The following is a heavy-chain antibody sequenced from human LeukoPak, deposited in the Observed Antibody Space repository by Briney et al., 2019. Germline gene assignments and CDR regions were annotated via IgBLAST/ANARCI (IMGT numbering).Heavy chain of an antibody. V-gene: IGHV5-51*01. D-gene: IGHD3-3*01. CDR2: IYPGDSDT. Sequence: GESLKISCKGSGYSFTSYWIGWVRQKPGKGLEWMGIIYPGDSDTRYSPSFQGQVTISADKSISTAYLQWSSLKASDTAMYYCARQSEWSDYYYYGMDVWGQGTTVTVSS. CDR3: ARQSEWSDYYYYGMDV. CDR1: GYSFTSYW. J-gene: IGHJ6*02.